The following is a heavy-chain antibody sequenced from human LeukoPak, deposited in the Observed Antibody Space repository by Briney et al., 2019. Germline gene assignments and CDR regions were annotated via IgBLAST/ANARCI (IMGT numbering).Heavy chain of an antibody. V-gene: IGHV3-11*04. CDR2: ISGSGTTT. J-gene: IGHJ4*02. CDR1: GLTFSDYY. CDR3: AIQITMIVVVPYFDY. D-gene: IGHD3-22*01. Sequence: GGSLRLSCAASGLTFSDYYMTWIRQSPGKGLEWVSSISGSGTTTYSADSVRGRFTISRDNAKNSVFLYMNSLRAEDTAVYYCAIQITMIVVVPYFDYWGQGTLVTVSS.